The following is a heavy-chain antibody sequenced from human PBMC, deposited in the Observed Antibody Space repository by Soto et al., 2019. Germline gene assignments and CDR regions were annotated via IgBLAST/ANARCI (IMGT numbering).Heavy chain of an antibody. CDR1: GGSFSGYY. V-gene: IGHV4-34*01. CDR2: INHSGST. Sequence: QVQLQQWGAGLLKPSETLSLTCAVYGGSFSGYYWSWIRQPPGKGLEWIGEINHSGSTNYNPSLKRRVTISVDTSKNQFSLKLSSVTAADTAVYYCARGFTVTTRVYFDYWGQGTLVTVSS. D-gene: IGHD4-17*01. CDR3: ARGFTVTTRVYFDY. J-gene: IGHJ4*02.